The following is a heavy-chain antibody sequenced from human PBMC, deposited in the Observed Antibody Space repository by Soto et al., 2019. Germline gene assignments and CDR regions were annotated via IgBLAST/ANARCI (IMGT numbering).Heavy chain of an antibody. CDR3: ARGYGSGSSRDYYYYYYMDV. J-gene: IGHJ6*03. D-gene: IGHD3-10*01. Sequence: SGPTLVNPTQTLTLTCTFSGFSLSTSGMCVSWIRQPPGKALEWLARIDWDDDKYYSTSLKTRLTISKDTSKNQVVLTMTNMDPVDTATYYCARGYGSGSSRDYYYYYYMDVWGKGTTVTVSS. V-gene: IGHV2-70*11. CDR1: GFSLSTSGMC. CDR2: IDWDDDK.